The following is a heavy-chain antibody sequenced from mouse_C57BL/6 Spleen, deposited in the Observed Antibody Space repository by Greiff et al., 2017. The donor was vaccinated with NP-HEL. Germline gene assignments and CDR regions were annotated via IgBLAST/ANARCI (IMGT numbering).Heavy chain of an antibody. CDR2: IYPGDGDT. D-gene: IGHD1-1*01. CDR3: ARESSYYYGSSYWFAY. CDR1: GYAFSSYW. V-gene: IGHV1-80*01. Sequence: VQLQQSGAELVKPGASVKISCKASGYAFSSYWMNWVKQRPGKGLEWIGQIYPGDGDTNYNGKFKGKATLTADKSSSTAYMQLSSLTSEDSAVYFWARESSYYYGSSYWFAYWGQGTLVTVSA. J-gene: IGHJ3*01.